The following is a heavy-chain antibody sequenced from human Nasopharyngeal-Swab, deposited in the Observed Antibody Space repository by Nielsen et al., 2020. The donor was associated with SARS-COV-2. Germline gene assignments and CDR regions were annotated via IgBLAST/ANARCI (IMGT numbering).Heavy chain of an antibody. CDR2: IIPIFGTA. J-gene: IGHJ4*02. V-gene: IGHV1-69*13. Sequence: SVKVSYKASGGTFSSYAISWVRQAPGQGLEWMGGIIPIFGTANYAQKFQGRVTITADESTSTAYMELSSLRSEDTAVYYCASHYYGGIEGYYFDYWGQGTLVTVSS. CDR3: ASHYYGGIEGYYFDY. CDR1: GGTFSSYA. D-gene: IGHD4-23*01.